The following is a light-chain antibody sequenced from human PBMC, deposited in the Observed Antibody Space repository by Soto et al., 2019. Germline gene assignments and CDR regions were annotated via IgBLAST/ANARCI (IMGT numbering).Light chain of an antibody. V-gene: IGKV3-20*01. CDR1: QSVSSSY. Sequence: ENVVTQSPGTLSLSPGERATLSCRASQSVSSSYLAWYQQKPGQAPRLLIYGASSRATGIPGRFSGSGSGTDFTLTIGRLEPEDFAVYYCQQYGSSPRTFGQGTKVDIK. CDR3: QQYGSSPRT. J-gene: IGKJ1*01. CDR2: GAS.